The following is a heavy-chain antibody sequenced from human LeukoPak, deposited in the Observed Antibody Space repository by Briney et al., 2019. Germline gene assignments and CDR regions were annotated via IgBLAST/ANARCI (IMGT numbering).Heavy chain of an antibody. CDR2: IYTSGST. CDR1: GDSIRSGTYY. D-gene: IGHD2-15*01. V-gene: IGHV4-61*02. J-gene: IGHJ4*02. CDR3: ARGGGAAHLDY. Sequence: SETLSLTCSVAGDSIRSGTYYWSWIRQPAGKGLEWIGRIYTSGSTSYNPSLKSRVTISVDTSKNQFSLKLTSVTAADTAVYYCARGGGAAHLDYWGQGTLVTVSS.